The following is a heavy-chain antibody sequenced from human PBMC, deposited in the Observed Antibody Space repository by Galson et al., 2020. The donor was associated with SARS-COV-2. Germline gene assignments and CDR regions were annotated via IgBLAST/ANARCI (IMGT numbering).Heavy chain of an antibody. CDR2: IYPGDSVP. D-gene: IGHD3-22*01. J-gene: IGHJ4*02. Sequence: GESLKISRKGSGYSFTSHWIVWVRQLPGEGLEWMGMIYPGDSVPRYSPSFQGQVTISADKSISTAYLQWSSLKASDTALYYCARHYDMSGYYYRGAFYFDYWGQGTLVTVSS. CDR1: GYSFTSHW. V-gene: IGHV5-51*01. CDR3: ARHYDMSGYYYRGAFYFDY.